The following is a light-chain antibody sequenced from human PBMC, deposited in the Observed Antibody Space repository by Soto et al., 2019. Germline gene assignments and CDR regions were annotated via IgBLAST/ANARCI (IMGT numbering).Light chain of an antibody. CDR1: SSDVGDYNY. J-gene: IGLJ1*01. V-gene: IGLV2-14*01. CDR2: DVS. CDR3: SSYTSSSTYV. Sequence: QSALTQPASVSGSPGQSTTISCTGTSSDVGDYNYVSWYQQHPGKAPKLMIFDVSNRPSGVSNRFSGSKSGNTASLTISGLQAEDEAEYYCSSYTSSSTYVFGTGTKVTVL.